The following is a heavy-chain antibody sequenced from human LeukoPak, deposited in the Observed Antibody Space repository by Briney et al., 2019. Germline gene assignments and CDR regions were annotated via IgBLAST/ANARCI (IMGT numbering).Heavy chain of an antibody. CDR3: ARALRVGAIFDY. D-gene: IGHD1-26*01. J-gene: IGHJ4*02. Sequence: ASVKVSCKAPGYTFTSYYMHWVRQAPGQGLEWMGIINPSGGSTSYAQEFQGRVTMTRDTSTSTVYMELSSLRSEDTAVYYCARALRVGAIFDYWGQGTLVTVSS. CDR1: GYTFTSYY. CDR2: INPSGGST. V-gene: IGHV1-46*01.